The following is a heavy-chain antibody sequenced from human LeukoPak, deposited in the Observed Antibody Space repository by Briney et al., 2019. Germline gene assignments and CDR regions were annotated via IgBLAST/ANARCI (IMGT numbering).Heavy chain of an antibody. D-gene: IGHD3-22*01. J-gene: IGHJ4*02. CDR2: INPSGGST. CDR1: GYTFTSYY. V-gene: IGHV1-46*01. Sequence: ASVKVSCKASGYTFTSYYIHWVRQAPGRGLEWMGIINPSGGSTIYAQKLQGRVTMATDTSTSTAYMELRSLRSDDTAVYYCARDLARSGYYSRPMGYWGQGTLVTVSS. CDR3: ARDLARSGYYSRPMGY.